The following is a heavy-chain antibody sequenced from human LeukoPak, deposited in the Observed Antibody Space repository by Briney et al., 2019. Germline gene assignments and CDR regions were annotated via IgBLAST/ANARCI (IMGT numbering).Heavy chain of an antibody. Sequence: PSHTLSLTCTISGGSISSVGYYWSWIRRHPGKGLEWIGYIHYSGSTYYNPSLKSRVTISVDTSKNQFSLKLSSVTAADTAVYYCAREPRPLYSSGWFIDYWGQGTLVTVSS. V-gene: IGHV4-31*03. CDR2: IHYSGST. CDR3: AREPRPLYSSGWFIDY. CDR1: GGSISSVGYY. D-gene: IGHD6-19*01. J-gene: IGHJ4*02.